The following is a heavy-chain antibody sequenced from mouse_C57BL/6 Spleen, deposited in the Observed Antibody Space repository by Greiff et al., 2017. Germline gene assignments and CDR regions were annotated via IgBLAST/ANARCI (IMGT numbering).Heavy chain of an antibody. Sequence: QVQLQQPGAELVKPGASVKVSCKASGYTFTSYWMHWVKQRPGQGLEWIGRIHPSDSDTNYNQKFKGKATLTVDTSSSTAYMQLSSLTSEDSAVYYCAIEDSSGYVPYYYAMDYWGQGTSVTVSS. V-gene: IGHV1-74*01. CDR2: IHPSDSDT. CDR1: GYTFTSYW. CDR3: AIEDSSGYVPYYYAMDY. D-gene: IGHD3-2*02. J-gene: IGHJ4*01.